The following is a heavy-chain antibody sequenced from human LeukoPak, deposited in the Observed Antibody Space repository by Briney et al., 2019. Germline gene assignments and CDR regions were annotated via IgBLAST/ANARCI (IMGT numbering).Heavy chain of an antibody. V-gene: IGHV4-61*02. CDR1: GGSISSGSYY. D-gene: IGHD6-19*01. CDR2: IYTSGST. J-gene: IGHJ4*02. Sequence: SETLSLTCTVSGGSISSGSYYWSWIRQPAGKGLEWTGRIYTSGSTNYNPSLKSRVTISVDTSKNQFSLKLSSVTAADTAVYYCARGWLAFDYWGQGTLVTVSS. CDR3: ARGWLAFDY.